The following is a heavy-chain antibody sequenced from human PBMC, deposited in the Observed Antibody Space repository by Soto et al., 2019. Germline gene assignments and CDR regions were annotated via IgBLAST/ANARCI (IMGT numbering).Heavy chain of an antibody. J-gene: IGHJ4*02. Sequence: GGSLRLSCAASGFTFSNAWMNWVRQAPGKGLEWVGRIKTKTDGGTRDYAAPVKGRFTISRDDSKNTVYLQMNSLKTEDTAVYYCFTALRIYYDPGRRGDYWGQGTLVTVSS. CDR2: IKTKTDGGTR. CDR3: FTALRIYYDPGRRGDY. D-gene: IGHD3-3*01. V-gene: IGHV3-15*07. CDR1: GFTFSNAW.